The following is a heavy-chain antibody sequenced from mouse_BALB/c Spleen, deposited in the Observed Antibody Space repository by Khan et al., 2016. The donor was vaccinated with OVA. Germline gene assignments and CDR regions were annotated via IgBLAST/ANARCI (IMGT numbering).Heavy chain of an antibody. Sequence: EVELVESGGDLVKPGGSLKLSCAASGFTFSTYGMSWVRQTPDKRLEWVATISTGGHYTYYPDSVKGRFTISRDNAKNTLYLQMTSLKSEDTAMFYCARLAYSDDSEGFAYWGQGTLVTVSA. CDR1: GFTFSTYG. J-gene: IGHJ3*01. CDR3: ARLAYSDDSEGFAY. CDR2: ISTGGHYT. D-gene: IGHD1-1*01. V-gene: IGHV5-6*01.